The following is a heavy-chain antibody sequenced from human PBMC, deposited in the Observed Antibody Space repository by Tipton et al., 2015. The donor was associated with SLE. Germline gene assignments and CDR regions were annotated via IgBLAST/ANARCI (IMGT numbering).Heavy chain of an antibody. Sequence: TLSLTCTVSGGSISSGDYYWNWIRQPPGKGLEWIGYIYYSGSTYYNSSLKSRVTISVDTSKNQFSLKLRSVTAADTAVYYCAREGDSVWYFDLWGRGTLVTVSS. CDR3: AREGDSVWYFDL. CDR2: IYYSGST. CDR1: GGSISSGDYY. D-gene: IGHD2-21*02. V-gene: IGHV4-30-4*01. J-gene: IGHJ2*01.